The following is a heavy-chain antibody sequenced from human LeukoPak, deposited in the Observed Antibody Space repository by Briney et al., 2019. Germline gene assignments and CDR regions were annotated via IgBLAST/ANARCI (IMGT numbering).Heavy chain of an antibody. V-gene: IGHV4-59*08. CDR1: GGSISSYY. CDR3: ARHWSSGHYYLDY. J-gene: IGHJ4*02. D-gene: IGHD6-19*01. Sequence: PSETLSLTCTVSGGSISSYYWSWIRQPPGKGHEWIGYIYYSGSTKYNPSLNRRVTISVDTSKNQFSLKLSSVTAADTAVYYCARHWSSGHYYLDYWGQGTLVTVSS. CDR2: IYYSGST.